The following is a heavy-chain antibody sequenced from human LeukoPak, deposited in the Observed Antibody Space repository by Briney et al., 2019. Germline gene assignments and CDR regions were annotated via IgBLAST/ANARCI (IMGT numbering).Heavy chain of an antibody. CDR1: GGSISSGGYY. J-gene: IGHJ6*02. CDR2: IYYSGST. Sequence: SETLSLTCTVSGGSISSGGYYWSWIRQHPGKGLEWIGYIYYSGSTYYNPSLKSRVTISVDTSKNQFSLKLSSVTAADTAVYYCAGETYYYDSSAEAPYYYYGMDVWGQGTTVTVS. CDR3: AGETYYYDSSAEAPYYYYGMDV. D-gene: IGHD3-22*01. V-gene: IGHV4-31*03.